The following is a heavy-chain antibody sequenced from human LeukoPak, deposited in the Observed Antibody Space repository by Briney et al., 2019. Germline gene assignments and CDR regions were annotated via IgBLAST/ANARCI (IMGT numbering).Heavy chain of an antibody. J-gene: IGHJ3*02. CDR3: ARDRVVGATWNAFDI. V-gene: IGHV3-30*03. D-gene: IGHD1-26*01. Sequence: PGRSLRLSCAASGFTFSSYGMHWVRQAPGKGLEWVAVISYDGSNKYYADSVKGRFTISRDNAKNSLYLQMNSLRAEDTAVYYCARDRVVGATWNAFDIWGQGTMVTVSS. CDR1: GFTFSSYG. CDR2: ISYDGSNK.